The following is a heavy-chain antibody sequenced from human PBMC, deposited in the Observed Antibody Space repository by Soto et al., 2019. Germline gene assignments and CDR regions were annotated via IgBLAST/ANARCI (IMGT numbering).Heavy chain of an antibody. Sequence: SETLSLTCSVSGASISSYYWTWIRQPPGGGLEWIGYMHHTQGTNDNPSLRGRVHMSIDTSMNQFSLRLTSVTAADTAVYYCARVPFVGYFDWLDPWGQGTLVTVSS. V-gene: IGHV4-59*01. CDR1: GASISSYY. J-gene: IGHJ5*01. CDR3: ARVPFVGYFDWLDP. D-gene: IGHD3-9*01. CDR2: MHHTQGT.